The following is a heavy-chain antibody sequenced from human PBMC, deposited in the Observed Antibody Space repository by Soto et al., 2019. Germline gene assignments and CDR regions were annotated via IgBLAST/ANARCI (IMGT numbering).Heavy chain of an antibody. V-gene: IGHV3-23*01. CDR2: ISGSGGST. Sequence: TGGSMRLSCAASGFTFSNYWMSWVRQAPGKGLEWVSAISGSGGSTYYADSVKGRFTISRDNSKNTLYLQMNSLRAEDTAVYYCAKDYSSSWYDYWGQGTLVTVSS. D-gene: IGHD6-13*01. CDR1: GFTFSNYW. CDR3: AKDYSSSWYDY. J-gene: IGHJ4*02.